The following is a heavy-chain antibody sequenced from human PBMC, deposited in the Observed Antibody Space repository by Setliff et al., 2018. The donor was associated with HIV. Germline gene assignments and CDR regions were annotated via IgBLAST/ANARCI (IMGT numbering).Heavy chain of an antibody. D-gene: IGHD3-10*01. CDR3: ARRRGPMVRGVDPAPSFFFDY. Sequence: SETLSLTCAVYGGSVSGHYWGWFRQPPGKGLEWIGEITPSGTTNYNPSLKSRVTISVDTSKNQFSLRVKSVTAGDTGLYFCARRRGPMVRGVDPAPSFFFDYWGQGTPVTVSS. CDR1: GGSVSGHY. J-gene: IGHJ4*02. V-gene: IGHV4-34*01. CDR2: ITPSGTT.